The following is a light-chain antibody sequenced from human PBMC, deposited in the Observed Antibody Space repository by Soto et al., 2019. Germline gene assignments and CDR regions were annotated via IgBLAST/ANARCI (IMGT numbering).Light chain of an antibody. CDR2: GAS. Sequence: EIVLTQSPGTLSLSPGERATLSCRASQSVSSSYLAWYQQKPGQAPRLLIYGASSRANGIPDRFSGSGSGTDFTITISRLEPEDFAVYYCQQYGSSPRYTFGQGTKLEIK. J-gene: IGKJ2*01. CDR1: QSVSSSY. V-gene: IGKV3-20*01. CDR3: QQYGSSPRYT.